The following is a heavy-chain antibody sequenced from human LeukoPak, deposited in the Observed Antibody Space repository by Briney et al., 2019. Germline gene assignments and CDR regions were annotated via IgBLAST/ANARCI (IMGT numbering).Heavy chain of an antibody. D-gene: IGHD5-18*01. CDR1: GGSFSEYY. Sequence: SETLSLTCAVYGGSFSEYYWSWIRQPPGKGLEWIGEINHSGSTNYNPSLKSRVTISADTSKNQFSLTLGSVGATDTAVYYCVSPRGFSYGYFDYWGQGTLVTVSS. J-gene: IGHJ4*02. CDR2: INHSGST. V-gene: IGHV4-34*01. CDR3: VSPRGFSYGYFDY.